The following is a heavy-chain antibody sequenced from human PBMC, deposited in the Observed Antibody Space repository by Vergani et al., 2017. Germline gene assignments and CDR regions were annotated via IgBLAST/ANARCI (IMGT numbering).Heavy chain of an antibody. CDR3: ARGEILEILGWFDP. Sequence: QVHLVQSGSEVKKPGGSVKVSCKASGYTFSTYGISWVRPAPGQGLEWMGWVSAYNGNTNYPEKFQGRLTMTTDTSTRTAYMELRSLRSDDTAVYYCARGEILEILGWFDPWGQGTLVTVSS. CDR2: VSAYNGNT. V-gene: IGHV1-18*01. J-gene: IGHJ5*02. D-gene: IGHD1-26*01. CDR1: GYTFSTYG.